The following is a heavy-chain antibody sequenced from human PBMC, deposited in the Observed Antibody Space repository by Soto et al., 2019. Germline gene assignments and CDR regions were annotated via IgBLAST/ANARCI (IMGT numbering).Heavy chain of an antibody. Sequence: SETLSLTCAVYGGSFSGYYWSWIRQPPGKGLEWIGEINHSGSTNYNPSLKSRVTISVDTSKNQFSLKLSSVTAADTAVYYCARGRFDIVVVVYYFDYWGQGTLVTVSS. V-gene: IGHV4-34*01. CDR3: ARGRFDIVVVVYYFDY. CDR1: GGSFSGYY. J-gene: IGHJ4*02. D-gene: IGHD3-22*01. CDR2: INHSGST.